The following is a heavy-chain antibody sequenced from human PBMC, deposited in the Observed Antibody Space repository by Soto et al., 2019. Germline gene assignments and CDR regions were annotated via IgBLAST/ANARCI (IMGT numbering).Heavy chain of an antibody. J-gene: IGHJ6*02. CDR2: INPNSGDT. CDR1: GYTFAGYY. V-gene: IGHV1-2*02. D-gene: IGHD1-26*01. Sequence: QVQLVQSGADVKKPGASVKVSCKAAGYTFAGYYRHWVRQAPGQGLEWMGWINPNSGDTNYAQKIQGRVTMTRNTPIRTAYMEVNRLISDDPAVYYCARGPYSGSSTSLPYYSAMDVWGQGTTVTVSS. CDR3: ARGPYSGSSTSLPYYSAMDV.